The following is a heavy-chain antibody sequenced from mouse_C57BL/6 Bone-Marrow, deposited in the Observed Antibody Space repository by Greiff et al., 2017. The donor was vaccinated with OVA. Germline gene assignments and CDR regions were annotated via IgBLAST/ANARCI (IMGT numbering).Heavy chain of an antibody. Sequence: EVHLVESGGGLVKPGGSLKLSCAASGFTFSDYGMHWVRQAPEKGLEWVAYISSGSSTIYYADTVKGRFTISRDNAKNTLFLQMTSLRSEDTAMYYCARAYDGYVDYWGQGTTLTVSS. V-gene: IGHV5-17*01. CDR3: ARAYDGYVDY. D-gene: IGHD2-3*01. J-gene: IGHJ2*01. CDR2: ISSGSSTI. CDR1: GFTFSDYG.